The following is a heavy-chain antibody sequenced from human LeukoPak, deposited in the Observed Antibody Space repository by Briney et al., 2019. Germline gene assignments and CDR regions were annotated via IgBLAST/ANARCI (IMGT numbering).Heavy chain of an antibody. V-gene: IGHV3-21*01. J-gene: IGHJ4*02. CDR3: ARALTPYCSSTSCPSDY. Sequence: GGSLRLSCAASGFTFSSYSMNWVRQAPGKGLEWVSSISSSSSYIYCADSVKGRFTISRDNAKNSLYLQMNSLRAEDTAVYYCARALTPYCSSTSCPSDYWGQGTLVTVSS. D-gene: IGHD2-2*01. CDR1: GFTFSSYS. CDR2: ISSSSSYI.